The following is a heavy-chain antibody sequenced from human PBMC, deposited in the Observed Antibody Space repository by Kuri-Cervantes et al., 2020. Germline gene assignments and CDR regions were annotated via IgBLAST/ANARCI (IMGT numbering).Heavy chain of an antibody. CDR2: IYYSGST. J-gene: IGHJ4*02. D-gene: IGHD1-26*01. CDR3: ARDEVQGVDY. CDR1: Y. Sequence: YWIGWIRQHPGKGLEWIGYIYYSGSTYYNPSLKSRVTISVDTSKNQFSLKLSSVTAADTAVYYCARDEVQGVDYWGQGTLVTVSS. V-gene: IGHV4-31*02.